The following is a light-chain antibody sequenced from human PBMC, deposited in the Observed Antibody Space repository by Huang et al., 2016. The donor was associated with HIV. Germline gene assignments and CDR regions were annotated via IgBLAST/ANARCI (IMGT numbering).Light chain of an antibody. J-gene: IGKJ5*01. CDR1: QSVSSN. V-gene: IGKV3-15*01. Sequence: EIVMTQSPATLSVSPGERAPLSCRASQSVSSNLASYQQQPGQAPRLLIYGASTRANGIPARFSGSGSGTEFTLTISSLQSEDFAVYYCQQYNNWPPLITFGQGTRLEIK. CDR2: GAS. CDR3: QQYNNWPPLIT.